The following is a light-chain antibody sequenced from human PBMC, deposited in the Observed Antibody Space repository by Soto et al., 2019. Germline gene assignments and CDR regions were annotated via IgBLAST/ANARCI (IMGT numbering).Light chain of an antibody. Sequence: EIVLTQSPGTLSLSPGEGATLSCRASQSISNNYLAWYQQKPGQAPRLLIYGASSRATGIPDRFSGSGSGTDFTLTISRLEPEDFAVYYCQQYGSSLRTFGQGTKVEIK. CDR1: QSISNNY. J-gene: IGKJ1*01. CDR2: GAS. V-gene: IGKV3-20*01. CDR3: QQYGSSLRT.